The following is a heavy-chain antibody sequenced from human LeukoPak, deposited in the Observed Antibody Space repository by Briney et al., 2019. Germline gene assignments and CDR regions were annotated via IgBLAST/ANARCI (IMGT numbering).Heavy chain of an antibody. V-gene: IGHV4-30-4*08. J-gene: IGHJ4*02. CDR3: ARDVGRGTIFGVADYFDY. CDR2: IYYSGST. Sequence: SQTLSLTCTVSGGSISSGDYYWSWIRQTPGTGLEWIGYIYYSGSTYYNPSLKSRVTISVDTSKNQFSLKLSSVTAADTAVYYCARDVGRGTIFGVADYFDYWGQGTLVTVSS. CDR1: GGSISSGDYY. D-gene: IGHD3-3*01.